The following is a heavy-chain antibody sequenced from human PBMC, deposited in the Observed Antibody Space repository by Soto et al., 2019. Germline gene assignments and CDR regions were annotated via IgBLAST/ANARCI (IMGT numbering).Heavy chain of an antibody. D-gene: IGHD2-15*01. CDR2: MAPFSGNT. Sequence: ASVKVSCKASGYTFIWFDISWLRQATGQGLEWMGWMAPFSGNTGSAQHFPGRIILPRNTSTNTAYMELTRLTCDDTAMYFCAKGLCTVGTCYGLPFELWGRG. CDR1: GYTFIWFD. CDR3: AKGLCTVGTCYGLPFEL. V-gene: IGHV1-8*01. J-gene: IGHJ3*01.